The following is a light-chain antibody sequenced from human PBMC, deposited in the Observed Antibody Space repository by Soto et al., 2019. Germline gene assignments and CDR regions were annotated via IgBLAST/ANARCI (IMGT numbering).Light chain of an antibody. CDR1: QSVSTN. CDR2: GAS. Sequence: EIVMTQSPATLSVSPGERATLSCRASQSVSTNLAWYQQKPGQAPRLLIHGASNRVTGIPARFSGSGSGTEFTLTISSLQSEDSAVYSCQQYDNWFRTFGQGTKIEIK. V-gene: IGKV3-15*01. CDR3: QQYDNWFRT. J-gene: IGKJ1*01.